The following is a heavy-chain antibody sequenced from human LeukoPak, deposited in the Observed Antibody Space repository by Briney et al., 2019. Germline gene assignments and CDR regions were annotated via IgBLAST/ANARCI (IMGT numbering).Heavy chain of an antibody. Sequence: PGGSLRLSCAASGFTFSSYAMSWVRQAPGKGLEWVSAISGSGGSTYYADSVKGRFTISRDNSKNTLYLQMNSLRAEDTAVYYCAKDGRVPAAMGYYYGMDVWGQGTTVTVSS. J-gene: IGHJ6*02. CDR3: AKDGRVPAAMGYYYGMDV. V-gene: IGHV3-23*01. CDR1: GFTFSSYA. D-gene: IGHD2-2*01. CDR2: ISGSGGST.